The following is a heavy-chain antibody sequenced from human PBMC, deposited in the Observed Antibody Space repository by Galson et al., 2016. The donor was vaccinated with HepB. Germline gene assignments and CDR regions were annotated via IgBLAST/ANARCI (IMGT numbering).Heavy chain of an antibody. J-gene: IGHJ4*02. CDR3: ANSRELAAIDC. CDR1: GYTLTELS. CDR2: SDPEDGDT. D-gene: IGHD6-25*01. Sequence: SVKVSCKVSGYTLTELSIHWVRQAPGKGLEWMGTSDPEDGDTIYAQKFQGRVTMTEDTSTDTAYMEISSLRSDDTAVYYCANSRELAAIDCWGQGTLVTVSS. V-gene: IGHV1-24*01.